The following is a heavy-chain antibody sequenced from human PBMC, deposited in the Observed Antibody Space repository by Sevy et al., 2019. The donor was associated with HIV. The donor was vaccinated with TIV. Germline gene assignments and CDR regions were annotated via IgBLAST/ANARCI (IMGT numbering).Heavy chain of an antibody. CDR2: IYYSGST. J-gene: IGHJ4*02. Sequence: SETLSLTCTVSGGSISSYYWSWIRQPPGKGLEWIGYIYYSGSTNYNPYLKSRVTISVDTSKNQFSLKLSSVTAADTAVYYCARGYYYGSGSPVGYWGQGTLVTVSS. D-gene: IGHD3-10*01. CDR3: ARGYYYGSGSPVGY. V-gene: IGHV4-59*01. CDR1: GGSISSYY.